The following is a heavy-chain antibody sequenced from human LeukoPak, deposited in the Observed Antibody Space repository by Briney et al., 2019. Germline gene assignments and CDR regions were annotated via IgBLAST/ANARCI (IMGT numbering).Heavy chain of an antibody. CDR2: IRSKANSYAT. Sequence: AGGLLILSCAASGFTFSGSTMQWVRQASGKGVEWVGRIRSKANSYATAYAASVEGRFTISRDDSKKTAYLQINSLRAEETAVYYCAKDDSSYYSYFHYWGQGTLVTVSS. V-gene: IGHV3-73*01. CDR3: AKDDSSYYSYFHY. J-gene: IGHJ4*02. CDR1: GFTFSGST. D-gene: IGHD3-22*01.